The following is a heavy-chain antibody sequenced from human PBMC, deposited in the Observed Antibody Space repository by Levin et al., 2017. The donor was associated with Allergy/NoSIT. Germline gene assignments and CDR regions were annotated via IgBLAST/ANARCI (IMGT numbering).Heavy chain of an antibody. J-gene: IGHJ4*02. V-gene: IGHV4-31*03. CDR1: GGSISSGGYY. CDR2: IYYSGST. CDR3: ARENGSYGGNSIFDY. D-gene: IGHD4-23*01. Sequence: SETLSLTCTVSGGSISSGGYYWSWIRQHPGKGLEWIGYIYYSGSTYYNPSLKSRVTISVDTSKNQFSLKLSSVTAADTAVYYCARENGSYGGNSIFDYWGQGTLVTVSS.